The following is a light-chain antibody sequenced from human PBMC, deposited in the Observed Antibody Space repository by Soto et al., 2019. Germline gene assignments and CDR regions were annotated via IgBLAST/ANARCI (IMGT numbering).Light chain of an antibody. Sequence: QSALTQPASVSGSPGQSITISCTGTSSDVGGYNYVSWYQQHPGKAPKLMIYEVSNRPSGVSNRFSGSKSGNTASLTISGLPAEDEADYYWSSYTSSSTPYVFGTGTKVTVL. CDR1: SSDVGGYNY. J-gene: IGLJ1*01. CDR2: EVS. CDR3: SSYTSSSTPYV. V-gene: IGLV2-14*01.